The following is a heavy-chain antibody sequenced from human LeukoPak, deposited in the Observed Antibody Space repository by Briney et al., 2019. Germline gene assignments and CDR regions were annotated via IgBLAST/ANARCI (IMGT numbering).Heavy chain of an antibody. CDR2: IYYTGTT. CDR3: PRHNNDGSGAYDI. V-gene: IGHV4-59*08. Sequence: SETLSLTCTVSGGSINSFYWSWIRQPPGMRPEWIGYIYYTGTTNYNPSLTSRLTISVDTSKNQFSLRLSSVTAADTAIYYCPRHNNDGSGAYDIWGQGTMVTVFS. CDR1: GGSINSFY. J-gene: IGHJ3*02. D-gene: IGHD3-3*01.